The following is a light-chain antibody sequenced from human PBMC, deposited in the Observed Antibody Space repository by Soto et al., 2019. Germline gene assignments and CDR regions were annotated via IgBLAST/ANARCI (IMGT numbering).Light chain of an antibody. CDR2: DND. V-gene: IGLV1-51*01. J-gene: IGLJ2*01. CDR1: SSNIGNNY. CDR3: GTWDNSLGDGHVV. Sequence: QSVLTQPPSVSAAPGQKVTISCSGGSSNIGNNYVSWYQQLPGTAPKLLIYDNDKRPSGIPDRFSGSKSGTSATLGITGLQTGEEADYYCGTWDNSLGDGHVVFGGGTKVTVL.